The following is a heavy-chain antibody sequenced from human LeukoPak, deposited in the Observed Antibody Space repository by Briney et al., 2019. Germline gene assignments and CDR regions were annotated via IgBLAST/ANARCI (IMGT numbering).Heavy chain of an antibody. V-gene: IGHV1-8*01. CDR2: MNPNSGNT. CDR3: ARGVHSSGYYEYYFDY. D-gene: IGHD3-22*01. Sequence: GASVKVSCKASGYTFTSYDINWVRQATGQGLEWMGWMNPNSGNTGYAQKFQGRVTMTRNTSISTAYMELSSLRSDDTAVDYCARGVHSSGYYEYYFDYWGQGTRVTVSS. J-gene: IGHJ4*02. CDR1: GYTFTSYD.